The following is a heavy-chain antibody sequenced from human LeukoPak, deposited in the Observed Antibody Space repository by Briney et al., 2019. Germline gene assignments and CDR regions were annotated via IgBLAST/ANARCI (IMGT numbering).Heavy chain of an antibody. CDR2: IKQDGIEK. CDR1: GFTFSNYW. Sequence: GGSLRLSCTASGFTFSNYWMTRIRQAPGKGLEWVANIKQDGIEKYYVDSVEGRFTVSRDNSKNSLFLQIESLRAADTAVYYCATCSSGYYCDHFQTWGQGSLVTVSS. D-gene: IGHD3-22*01. J-gene: IGHJ1*01. V-gene: IGHV3-7*01. CDR3: ATCSSGYYCDHFQT.